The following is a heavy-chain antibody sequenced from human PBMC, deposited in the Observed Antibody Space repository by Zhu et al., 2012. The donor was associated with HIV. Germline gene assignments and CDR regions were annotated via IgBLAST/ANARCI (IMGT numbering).Heavy chain of an antibody. J-gene: IGHJ4*01. Sequence: QVQLQESGPGLVKPSETLSLTCTVSGGPINSGSYYWAWIRQPPGKGLEWIGSIYYTGSSYYKPSLESRATISIDTSNNQFSLKLSSVTAADTAVYYCARPDLWFRDFDYWG. CDR3: ARPDLWFRDFDY. D-gene: IGHD3-10*01. CDR1: GGPINSGSYY. CDR2: IYYTGSS. V-gene: IGHV4-39*07.